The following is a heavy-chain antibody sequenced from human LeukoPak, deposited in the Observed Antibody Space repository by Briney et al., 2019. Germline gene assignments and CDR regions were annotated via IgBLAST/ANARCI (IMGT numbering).Heavy chain of an antibody. CDR3: AKGTPGSPSLLYYYGMDV. V-gene: IGHV3-9*01. CDR1: GFTFDDYA. CDR2: ISWNSGSI. J-gene: IGHJ6*02. Sequence: PGGSLRLSCAASGFTFDDYAMHWVRQAPGKGLEWVSGISWNSGSIGYADSVKGRFTISRDNAKNSLYLQMNSLRAEDTALYYCAKGTPGSPSLLYYYGMDVWGQGTTVTVSS. D-gene: IGHD3-10*01.